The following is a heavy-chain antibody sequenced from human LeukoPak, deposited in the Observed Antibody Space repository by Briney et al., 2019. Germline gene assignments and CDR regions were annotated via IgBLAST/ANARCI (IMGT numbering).Heavy chain of an antibody. D-gene: IGHD2-15*01. CDR3: ARTSPGYCSGGSCYGGY. J-gene: IGHJ4*02. Sequence: GGPLRLSYAASGFTFSCYWMCGVHQAPGKGVEWVANIKQDGSEKYYVDSVKGRFTISRDNAKISLYLQMNSLTAEDTAVYYCARTSPGYCSGGSCYGGYWGQGTLVTVSS. CDR2: IKQDGSEK. CDR1: GFTFSCYW. V-gene: IGHV3-7*01.